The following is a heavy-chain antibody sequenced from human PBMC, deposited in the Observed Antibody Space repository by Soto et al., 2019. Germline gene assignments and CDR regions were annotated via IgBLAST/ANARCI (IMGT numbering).Heavy chain of an antibody. CDR3: ARYNGLGESDV. V-gene: IGHV1-18*01. J-gene: IGHJ6*02. CDR1: GYSFTSYG. D-gene: IGHD3-10*01. Sequence: QVQLVQSGAEVKKPGASVKVSCKASGYSFTSYGISWVRQAPGQGLEWIGWISDYNGNTNYAQKLQATVTMTTDTSTSTAYMELRRLRSDDTAVYSCARYNGLGESDVWGQGTTVTVSS. CDR2: ISDYNGNT.